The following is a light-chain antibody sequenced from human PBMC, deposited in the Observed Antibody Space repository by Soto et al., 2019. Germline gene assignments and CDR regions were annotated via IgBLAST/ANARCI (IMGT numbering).Light chain of an antibody. Sequence: DIQMTQSPFSLSASVVDRVTITCLASQSISSYLNWYQQKPGKPPKLLIYAAVSLQSGIPSRFSAYGSGTDFTLTISSLQPEDFATYYCQQTYSSPQWTFGQGTKVDIK. J-gene: IGKJ1*01. CDR3: QQTYSSPQWT. CDR1: QSISSY. CDR2: AAV. V-gene: IGKV1-39*01.